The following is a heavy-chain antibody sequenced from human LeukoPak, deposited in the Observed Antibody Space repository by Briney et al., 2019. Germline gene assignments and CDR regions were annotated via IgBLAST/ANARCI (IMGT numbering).Heavy chain of an antibody. CDR2: ISGSGGST. D-gene: IGHD2-2*01. V-gene: IGHV3-23*01. CDR3: ARGLGYCSSTSCYWGYDY. CDR1: GFTFSSYA. J-gene: IGHJ4*02. Sequence: GGSLRLSCAASGFTFSSYAMSWVRQAPGKGLEWVSAISGSGGSTYYADSVKGQFTISRDNSKNTLYLQMNSLRAEDTAVYYCARGLGYCSSTSCYWGYDYWGQGTLVTVSS.